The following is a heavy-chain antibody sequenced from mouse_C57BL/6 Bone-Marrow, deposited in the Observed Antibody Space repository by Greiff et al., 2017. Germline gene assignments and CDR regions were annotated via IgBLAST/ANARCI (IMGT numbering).Heavy chain of an antibody. V-gene: IGHV1-4*01. CDR3: ARFGYDWYFDV. Sequence: QVQLQQSGAELARPGASVKMSCKASGYTFTSYTMHWVKQRPGQGLEWIGYINPSSGYTKYNQKFKDKDTLTADKSSSTAYMQLSSLTSEDSAVYYCARFGYDWYFDVWGTGTTVTVSS. CDR1: GYTFTSYT. CDR2: INPSSGYT. J-gene: IGHJ1*03. D-gene: IGHD2-2*01.